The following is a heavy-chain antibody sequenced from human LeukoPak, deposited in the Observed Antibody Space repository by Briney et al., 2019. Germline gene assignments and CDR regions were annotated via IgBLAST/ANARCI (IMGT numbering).Heavy chain of an antibody. J-gene: IGHJ4*02. CDR3: ARDREQWLVEGPFDY. CDR2: ISYDGSNK. Sequence: GGSLRLSCAASGFTFSSYAMSWVRQAPGKGLEWVAVISYDGSNKYYADSVQGRFTISRDNSKNTLYLQMNSLRAEDTAMYYCARDREQWLVEGPFDYWGQGTLVTVSS. D-gene: IGHD6-19*01. V-gene: IGHV3-30*04. CDR1: GFTFSSYA.